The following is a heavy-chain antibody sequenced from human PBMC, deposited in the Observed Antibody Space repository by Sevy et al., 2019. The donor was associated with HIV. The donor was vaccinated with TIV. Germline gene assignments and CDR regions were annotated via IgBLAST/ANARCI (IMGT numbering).Heavy chain of an antibody. V-gene: IGHV4-30-2*01. CDR3: ARDALTTGWFDP. D-gene: IGHD1-1*01. Sequence: SETLSLTCAVSGGSISSDNYSWSWMRQPLGKGLEGIGYIYHSGSTHYNLSLKSRVTISVDSSKNQFSLKLSSVTAADTAVYYCARDALTTGWFDPWGQGTLVTVSS. J-gene: IGHJ5*02. CDR1: GGSISSDNYS. CDR2: IYHSGST.